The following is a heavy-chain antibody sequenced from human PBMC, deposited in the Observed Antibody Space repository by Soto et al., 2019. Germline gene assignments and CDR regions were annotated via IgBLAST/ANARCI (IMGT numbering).Heavy chain of an antibody. CDR3: ARRPYWYSSGGRGRYYFDY. J-gene: IGHJ4*02. Sequence: SETLSLTCADYGGSFSGYYWSWIRQPPGKGLEWIGEINHSGSTNYNPSLKSRVTISVDTSKNQFSLKLSSVTAADTAVYYCARRPYWYSSGGRGRYYFDYWGQGTLVTVSS. CDR1: GGSFSGYY. V-gene: IGHV4-34*01. CDR2: INHSGST. D-gene: IGHD6-19*01.